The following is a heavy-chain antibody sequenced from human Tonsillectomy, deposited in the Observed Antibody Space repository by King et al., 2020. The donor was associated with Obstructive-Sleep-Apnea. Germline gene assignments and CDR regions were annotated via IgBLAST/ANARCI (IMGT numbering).Heavy chain of an antibody. J-gene: IGHJ4*02. CDR3: AKEYSIAAAN. V-gene: IGHV3-33*06. CDR2: IWYDGSDK. CDR1: GFTFSDYG. Sequence: VQLVESGGGVVQAGMSLRLSCAASGFTFSDYGIHWVRQATGKGLEWVAVIWYDGSDKYYADSVKGRFIMSRDNSKNTVYLQMNSLTAEETAVYYCAKEYSIAAANWGQGTLVTVSS. D-gene: IGHD6-25*01.